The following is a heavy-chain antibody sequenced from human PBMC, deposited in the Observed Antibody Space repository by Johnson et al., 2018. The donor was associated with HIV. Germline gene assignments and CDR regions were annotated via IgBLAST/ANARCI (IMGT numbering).Heavy chain of an antibody. CDR3: AKDLDASGRYDAFDI. J-gene: IGHJ3*02. CDR1: GFTFTSYA. V-gene: IGHV3-23*04. CDR2: ISGSGGSI. D-gene: IGHD3-3*01. Sequence: VQLVESGGGLVQPGGSLRLSCAASGFTFTSYAMNWVRQAPGKGLEWVSGISGSGGSIYYADSVKGRFTISRDNSKNSLYLQMNSLRAEDTAVYYCAKDLDASGRYDAFDIWGQGTMVTVSS.